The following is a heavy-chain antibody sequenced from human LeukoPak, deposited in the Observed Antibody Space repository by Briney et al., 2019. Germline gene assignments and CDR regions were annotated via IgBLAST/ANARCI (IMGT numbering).Heavy chain of an antibody. J-gene: IGHJ4*02. V-gene: IGHV4-59*01. Sequence: SETLSLTCSVSDGSINSYYWNWIRRPPGKGLEWIGYIYYSGSTNYNPSLKSRVTISKDTSKNQFSLELMSVTAADTAVYYCARGRGSYSTTIDYWGQGALVTVSS. CDR1: DGSINSYY. CDR2: IYYSGST. CDR3: ARGRGSYSTTIDY. D-gene: IGHD1-26*01.